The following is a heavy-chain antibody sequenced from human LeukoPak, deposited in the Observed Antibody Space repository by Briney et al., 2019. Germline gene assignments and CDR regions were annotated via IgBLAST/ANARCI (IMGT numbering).Heavy chain of an antibody. CDR2: IIPIFGTA. Sequence: SVKVSCKASGGTFSSYAISWVRQAPGQGLEWMGGIIPIFGTANYAQKFQGRVTITTDESTSTAYMELSSLRSEDTAVYYCVRSAPIVVVPADHYYYMDVWGKGTTVTVSS. CDR1: GGTFSSYA. J-gene: IGHJ6*03. D-gene: IGHD2-2*01. CDR3: VRSAPIVVVPADHYYYMDV. V-gene: IGHV1-69*05.